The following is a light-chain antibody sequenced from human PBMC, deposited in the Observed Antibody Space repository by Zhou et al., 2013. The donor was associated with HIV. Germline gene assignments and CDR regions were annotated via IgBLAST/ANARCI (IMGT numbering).Light chain of an antibody. CDR2: GAS. J-gene: IGKJ1*01. V-gene: IGKV1-8*01. Sequence: AIRITQSPSSLSASTGDRVTLTCRASQVISTYLAWYQQKPGRAPNLLIYGASTLQTGVPSRFSASGSGTDFTLTISCLQSEDFATYYCQQYYDYLWTFGHGTKV. CDR1: QVISTY. CDR3: QQYYDYLWT.